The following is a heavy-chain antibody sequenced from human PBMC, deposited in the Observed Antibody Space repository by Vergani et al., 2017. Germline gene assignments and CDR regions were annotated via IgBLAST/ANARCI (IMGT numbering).Heavy chain of an antibody. CDR2: IYRTGRT. Sequence: QVQLQESGPGLVKPSETLSLTCAVSGFSIDNGYYWDWIRQPPGKGLEWIGSIYRTGRTHFNPSLKSRVTISVDTSNNHFSLRLNSLTAADTAVYYCARRSGIVYDIFSGYYKSPHFDYWGQGTLVTVSS. D-gene: IGHD3-9*01. V-gene: IGHV4-38-2*01. CDR3: ARRSGIVYDIFSGYYKSPHFDY. CDR1: GFSIDNGYY. J-gene: IGHJ4*02.